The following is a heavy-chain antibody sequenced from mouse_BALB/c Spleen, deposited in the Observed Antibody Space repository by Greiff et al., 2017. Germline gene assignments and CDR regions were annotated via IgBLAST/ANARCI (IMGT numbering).Heavy chain of an antibody. CDR2: INSNGGRT. V-gene: IGHV5-6-3*01. CDR1: GFTFSSYG. D-gene: IGHD3-3*01. Sequence: EVKLVESGGGLVQPGGSLKLSCAASGFTFSSYGMSWVRQTPDKRLELVATINSNGGRTYYPDSVKGRFTISRDNAKNTLYLQMSSLKSEDTAMYYCARDRGYFDYWGQGTTLTVSS. J-gene: IGHJ2*01. CDR3: ARDRGYFDY.